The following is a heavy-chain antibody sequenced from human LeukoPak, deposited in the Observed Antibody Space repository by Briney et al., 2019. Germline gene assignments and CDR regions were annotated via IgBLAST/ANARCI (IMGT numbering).Heavy chain of an antibody. CDR1: GGSISSSSYY. J-gene: IGHJ4*02. D-gene: IGHD3-9*01. V-gene: IGHV4-39*07. Sequence: SETLSLTCTVSGGSISSSSYYWGWIRQPPGKGLEWIGSIYYSGSTYYNPSLKSRVTISVDTSKNQFSLKLTSVTAADTALYYCARVRYFDWLSHDSWGQGTLVTVSS. CDR2: IYYSGST. CDR3: ARVRYFDWLSHDS.